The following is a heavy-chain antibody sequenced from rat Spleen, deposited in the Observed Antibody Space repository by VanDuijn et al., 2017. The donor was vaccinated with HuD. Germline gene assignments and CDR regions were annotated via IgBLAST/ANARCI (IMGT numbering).Heavy chain of an antibody. J-gene: IGHJ1*01. CDR1: GFTFSSFP. V-gene: IGHV5-25*01. CDR3: ARQWLTVSHWFFDF. CDR2: ITTGGGNT. Sequence: EVQLVESGGGLVQPGRSLKLSCAASGFTFSSFPMAWVRQAPKKGLEWVASITTGGGNTYYRDSVKGRFTISRDNAKSTLYLQMDSLRSEDTATYYCARQWLTVSHWFFDFWGPGTMVTVSS. D-gene: IGHD5-1*01.